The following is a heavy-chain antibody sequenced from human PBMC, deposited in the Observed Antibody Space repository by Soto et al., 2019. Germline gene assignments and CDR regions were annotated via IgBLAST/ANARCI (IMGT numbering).Heavy chain of an antibody. J-gene: IGHJ4*02. CDR3: ARHVYYDVLKKNY. CDR1: GYNFGNYW. CDR2: IYPGNSDT. V-gene: IGHV5-51*01. Sequence: VASQKISGEGSGYNFGNYWIGWVRQMPGKGLEWMGIIYPGNSDTRYSPSFQGQVTISADTSISTAYLEWSSLKASDTAIYYCARHVYYDVLKKNYWGQGTLVTVSS. D-gene: IGHD3-9*01.